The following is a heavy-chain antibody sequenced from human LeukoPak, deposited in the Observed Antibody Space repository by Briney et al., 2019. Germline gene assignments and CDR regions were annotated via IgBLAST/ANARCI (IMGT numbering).Heavy chain of an antibody. Sequence: PGGSLRLSCAASGFTFNTYGMSWVRQAPGKGLEWVSGISGSGGATYYADSVKGRFTISRDDPHNTLYLQMNSLRAEDTAVYYCARDLLGCSSTSCYRGYFDYWGQGTLVTVSS. V-gene: IGHV3-23*01. J-gene: IGHJ4*02. CDR2: ISGSGGAT. D-gene: IGHD2-2*01. CDR3: ARDLLGCSSTSCYRGYFDY. CDR1: GFTFNTYG.